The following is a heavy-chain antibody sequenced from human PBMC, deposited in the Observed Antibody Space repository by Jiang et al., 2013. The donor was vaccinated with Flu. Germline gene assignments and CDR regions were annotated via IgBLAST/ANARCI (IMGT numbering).Heavy chain of an antibody. Sequence: KISCKGSGYSFTSYWIGWVRQMPGKGLEWMGIIYPGDSDTRYSPSFQGQVTISADKSISTAYLQWSSLKASDTAMYYCARAVPDYGGNEGRMVDYWGQGTLVTVSS. CDR1: GYSFTSYW. J-gene: IGHJ4*02. V-gene: IGHV5-51*01. CDR2: IYPGDSDT. CDR3: ARAVPDYGGNEGRMVDY. D-gene: IGHD4-23*01.